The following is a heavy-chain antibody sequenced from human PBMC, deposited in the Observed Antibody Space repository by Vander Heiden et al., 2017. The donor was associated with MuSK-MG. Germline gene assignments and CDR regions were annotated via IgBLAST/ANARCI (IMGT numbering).Heavy chain of an antibody. CDR2: ISSSGSTI. CDR3: ARGNGYPQHIDY. CDR1: GFTFSSYE. V-gene: IGHV3-48*03. J-gene: IGHJ4*02. D-gene: IGHD5-18*01. Sequence: EVQLVESGGGFVQPGGSLRLSCAASGFTFSSYEMNWVRQAPGKGLEWVSYISSSGSTIYYADSVKGRFTISRDNAKNSLYLQMNSLRAEDTAVYYCARGNGYPQHIDYWGQGTLVTVSS.